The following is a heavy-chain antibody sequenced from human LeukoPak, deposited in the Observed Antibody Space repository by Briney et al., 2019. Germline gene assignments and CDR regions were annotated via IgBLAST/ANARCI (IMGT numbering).Heavy chain of an antibody. D-gene: IGHD6-19*01. CDR2: TYYRSKWYN. CDR1: GDSVSSNSAA. J-gene: IGHJ6*03. V-gene: IGHV6-1*01. Sequence: SQTLSLTCAISGDSVSSNSAAWNWIRQSPSRGLEWLGRTYYRSKWYNDYAVSVKSRITINPDTSKNQFSLKLSSVTAADTAVYYCARVQSSGLPYYYYYMDVWGKGTTVTVSS. CDR3: ARVQSSGLPYYYYYMDV.